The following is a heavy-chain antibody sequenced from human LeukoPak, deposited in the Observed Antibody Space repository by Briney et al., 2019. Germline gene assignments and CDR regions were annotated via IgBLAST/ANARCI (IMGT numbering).Heavy chain of an antibody. CDR2: IYYSGST. CDR1: GGSISSYY. J-gene: IGHJ4*02. V-gene: IGHV4-59*01. D-gene: IGHD6-13*01. CDR3: ASYGRGSSSWYIGFRNPFDY. Sequence: SETLSLTCTVSGGSISSYYWSWIRQPPGKGLEWIGYIYYSGSTNYNPSLKSRVTISVDTSKNQFSLKLSSVTAADTAVYYCASYGRGSSSWYIGFRNPFDYWGQGTLVTVSS.